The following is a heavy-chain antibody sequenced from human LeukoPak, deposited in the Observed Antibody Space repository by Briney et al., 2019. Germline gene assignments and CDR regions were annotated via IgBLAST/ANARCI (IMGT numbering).Heavy chain of an antibody. J-gene: IGHJ4*02. CDR3: ARDSLTFGGVGTFDY. CDR2: ISSSSSYI. V-gene: IGHV3-21*01. CDR1: GFTFSSYS. D-gene: IGHD3-16*01. Sequence: PGGSLRLSCAASGFTFSSYSMNWVRQAPGKGLEWVSSISSSSSYIYYADSVKGRFTISRDNAKNSLYLQMNSLRAEDTAVYYCARDSLTFGGVGTFDYWGQGTLVTVSS.